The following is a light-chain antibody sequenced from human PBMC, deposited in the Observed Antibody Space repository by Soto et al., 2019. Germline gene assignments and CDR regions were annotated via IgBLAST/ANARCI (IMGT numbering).Light chain of an antibody. Sequence: QSVLAQPASVSGSPGQSITISCIGTTSDIGAYNYVSWYQHNPGNAPKLMIYEVTIRPSGVSSRFSGSKSGSTASLTITGLQSDDEADYYCSSYTTRGTLVFGGGTKVTVL. V-gene: IGLV2-14*01. CDR1: TSDIGAYNY. CDR3: SSYTTRGTLV. CDR2: EVT. J-gene: IGLJ3*02.